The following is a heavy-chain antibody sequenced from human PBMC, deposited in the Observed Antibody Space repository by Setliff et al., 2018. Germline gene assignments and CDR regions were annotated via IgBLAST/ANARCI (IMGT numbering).Heavy chain of an antibody. V-gene: IGHV3-30*02. CDR2: IRHDESDI. Sequence: GGSLRLSCAASGFTFRCFAMHWVRQAPGKGLEWVAFIRHDESDIYYTNSVKGRFTVSRDNSKNTLYLQMNILRPEDTALYYCVRDSSADYYDNDYFKYWGQGALVPV. CDR1: GFTFRCFA. J-gene: IGHJ1*01. D-gene: IGHD2-21*02. CDR3: VRDSSADYYDNDYFKY.